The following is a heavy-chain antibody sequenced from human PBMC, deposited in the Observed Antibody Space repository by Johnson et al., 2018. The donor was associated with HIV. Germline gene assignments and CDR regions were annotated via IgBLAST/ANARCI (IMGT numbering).Heavy chain of an antibody. CDR1: GFTVSSNY. CDR3: AKPRRWECAGDAFDI. V-gene: IGHV3-66*03. Sequence: VQLVESGGDLIQPGGSLRLSCAASGFTVSSNYMSWVRQAPGKGLEWVSVIYSGGSTYYADSVKGRFTISRDNSKNTMYLQMKSLRAEDTAVYYCAKPRRWECAGDAFDIWGQGTMVTVSS. J-gene: IGHJ3*02. CDR2: IYSGGST. D-gene: IGHD1-26*01.